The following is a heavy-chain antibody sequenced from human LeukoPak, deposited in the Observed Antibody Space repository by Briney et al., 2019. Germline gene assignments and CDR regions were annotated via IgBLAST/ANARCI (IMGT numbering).Heavy chain of an antibody. CDR1: GGSFSPYY. CDR3: ARGGFYCGGDCYVDY. Sequence: SETLSLTCAVYGGSFSPYYWSWIRQPPGKGLECIGEINHSGSTNYNPSLKSRVTISVDTSKNQFSLRLSSVTAADTAVYYCARGGFYCGGDCYVDYWGQGTLVTVSS. D-gene: IGHD2-21*02. V-gene: IGHV4-34*01. J-gene: IGHJ4*02. CDR2: INHSGST.